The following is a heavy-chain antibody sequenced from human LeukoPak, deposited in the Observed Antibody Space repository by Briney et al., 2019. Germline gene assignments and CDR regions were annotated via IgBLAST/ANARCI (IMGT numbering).Heavy chain of an antibody. V-gene: IGHV3-30-3*01. CDR3: AKGFYYDSSGYYEVDYYFDY. Sequence: GGSLRLSCAASGFTFSSYAMHWVRQAPDKGLEWVAVISYDGSNKYYADSVKGRFTISRDNSKNTLYLQMHSLRAEDTAVYYCAKGFYYDSSGYYEVDYYFDYWGQGTLVTVSS. CDR1: GFTFSSYA. D-gene: IGHD3-22*01. CDR2: ISYDGSNK. J-gene: IGHJ4*02.